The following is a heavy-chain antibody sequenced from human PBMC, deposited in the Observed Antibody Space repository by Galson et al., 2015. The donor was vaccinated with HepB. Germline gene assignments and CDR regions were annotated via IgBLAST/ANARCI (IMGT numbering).Heavy chain of an antibody. Sequence: SVKVSCKASGYTFTSYGISRVRQAPGQGLEWMGWISASNGNTNYAQKLQGRVTMTTDTSTSTAYMELRSLRSDDTAVYYCARESAILRYFDWLFEGPDYWGQGTLVTVSS. CDR2: ISASNGNT. CDR3: ARESAILRYFDWLFEGPDY. J-gene: IGHJ4*02. CDR1: GYTFTSYG. V-gene: IGHV1-18*04. D-gene: IGHD3-9*01.